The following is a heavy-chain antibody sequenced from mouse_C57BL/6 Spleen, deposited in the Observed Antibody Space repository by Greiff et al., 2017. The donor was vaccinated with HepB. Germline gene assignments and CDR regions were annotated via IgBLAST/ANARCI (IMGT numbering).Heavy chain of an antibody. CDR2: ISDGGSYT. CDR3: ARSSYYYFDY. CDR1: GFTFSSYA. V-gene: IGHV5-4*03. J-gene: IGHJ2*01. Sequence: EVKLQESGGGLVKPGGSLKLSCAASGFTFSSYAMSWVRQTPEKRLEWVATISDGGSYTYYPDNVKGRFTISRDNAKNNLYLQMSHLKSEDTAMYYCARSSYYYFDYWGQGTTLTVSS. D-gene: IGHD1-1*01.